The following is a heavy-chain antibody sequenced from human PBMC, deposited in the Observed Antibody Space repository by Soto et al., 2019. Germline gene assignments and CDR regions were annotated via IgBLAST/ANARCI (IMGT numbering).Heavy chain of an antibody. CDR2: IYWDDDK. Sequence: QITLKESGPTLVKPTQTLTLTCTFAGFSLSTSGVGVGWIRQPPGKSLEWLTLIYWDDDKRYSQTLKSRLNITIDTSKNRVVLTMTNRDHVDTATYYCAHGVKYHEPGVLGCGKGNLVTVSS. V-gene: IGHV2-5*02. CDR1: GFSLSTSGVG. D-gene: IGHD1-1*01. CDR3: AHGVKYHEPGVLG. J-gene: IGHJ4*02.